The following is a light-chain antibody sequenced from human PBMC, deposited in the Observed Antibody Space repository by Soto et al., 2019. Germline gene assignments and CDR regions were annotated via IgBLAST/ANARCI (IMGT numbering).Light chain of an antibody. Sequence: DLQMTQSPSSLSASVGDTVTITCRASQSISVHLNWYQQKGGKVPKLLIYAASNLYRGVPSRFSGSGSETDFALTISSLQPEDFATYYCQQSYITPYTFGQGTRLEIK. CDR3: QQSYITPYT. CDR1: QSISVH. J-gene: IGKJ2*01. CDR2: AAS. V-gene: IGKV1-39*01.